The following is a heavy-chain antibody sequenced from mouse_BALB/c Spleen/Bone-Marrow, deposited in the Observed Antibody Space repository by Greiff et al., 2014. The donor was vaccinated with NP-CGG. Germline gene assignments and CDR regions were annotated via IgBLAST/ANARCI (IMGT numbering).Heavy chain of an antibody. CDR1: GFNIKDTY. J-gene: IGHJ2*01. CDR2: IDPANGNT. V-gene: IGHV14-3*02. Sequence: EVKLQESGAELVKPGASVKLSCTASGFNIKDTYMHWVKQRPEQGLEWIGRIDPANGNTKYDPKFQGKATITAETSSNTAYLQLSSLTSEDTAVYYCARYYYGSSYFDYWGQGTTLTVSS. D-gene: IGHD1-1*01. CDR3: ARYYYGSSYFDY.